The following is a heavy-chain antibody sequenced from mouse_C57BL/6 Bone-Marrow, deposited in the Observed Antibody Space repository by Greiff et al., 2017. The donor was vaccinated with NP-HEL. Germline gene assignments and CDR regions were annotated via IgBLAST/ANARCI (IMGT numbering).Heavy chain of an antibody. CDR1: GFNIKNTY. Sequence: EVQLVESVAELVRPGASVKLSCTASGFNIKNTYMHWVKQRPEQGLEWIGRIDPANGNTKYAPKFQGKATITADTSSNTAYLQLSSLTSEDTAIYYCASYYGSFYWYFDVWGTGTTVTVSS. CDR2: IDPANGNT. D-gene: IGHD1-1*01. CDR3: ASYYGSFYWYFDV. J-gene: IGHJ1*03. V-gene: IGHV14-3*01.